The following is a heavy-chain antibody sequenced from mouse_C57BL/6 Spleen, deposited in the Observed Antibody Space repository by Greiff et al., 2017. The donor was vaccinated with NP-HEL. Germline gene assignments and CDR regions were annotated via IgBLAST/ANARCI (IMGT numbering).Heavy chain of an antibody. CDR1: GYTFTTYP. Sequence: VKLVESGAELVKPGASVKMSCKASGYTFTTYPIEWMKQNHGKSLEWIGNFHPYNDDTKYNEKFKGKATLTVEKSSSTVYLELSRLTSDDSAVYYCARGGNYGYYYAMDYWGQGTSVTVSS. CDR3: ARGGNYGYYYAMDY. V-gene: IGHV1-47*01. CDR2: FHPYNDDT. J-gene: IGHJ4*01. D-gene: IGHD2-1*01.